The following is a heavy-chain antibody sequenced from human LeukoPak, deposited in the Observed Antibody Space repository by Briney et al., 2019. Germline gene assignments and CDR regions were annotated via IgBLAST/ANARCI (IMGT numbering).Heavy chain of an antibody. J-gene: IGHJ4*02. CDR1: GGSVNSNTYR. CDR3: ARSYQGGYSYGPFDY. Sequence: SETLSLTCTVSGGSVNSNTYRWGWIRQPPGKGLEWIGQIYSRGFTEYNPSLKSRVTISVDTSKNQFSLKLSSVTAADTAVYYCARSYQGGYSYGPFDYWGQGTLVTVSS. V-gene: IGHV4-39*07. CDR2: IYSRGFT. D-gene: IGHD5-18*01.